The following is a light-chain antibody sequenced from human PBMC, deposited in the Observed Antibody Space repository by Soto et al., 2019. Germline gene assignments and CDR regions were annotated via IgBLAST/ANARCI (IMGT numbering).Light chain of an antibody. V-gene: IGLV2-23*01. CDR1: SSDVGSYNL. CDR3: CSYAGSSTVV. Sequence: QSALTQPASVSGSPGQSITISCTGTSSDVGSYNLVSWYQQHAGKAPKLMIYEGSKRPSGVSNRFSGSKSGNTASLTISGLQAEDEADYYCCSYAGSSTVVFGGRTKLTVL. CDR2: EGS. J-gene: IGLJ2*01.